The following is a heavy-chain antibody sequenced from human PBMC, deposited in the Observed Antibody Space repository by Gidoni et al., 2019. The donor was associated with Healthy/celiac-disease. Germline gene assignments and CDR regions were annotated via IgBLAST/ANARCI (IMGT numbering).Heavy chain of an antibody. V-gene: IGHV3-13*01. J-gene: IGHJ4*02. CDR3: ARGGDFWSGYPYFDY. CDR2: IGTAGDT. CDR1: GFTFSSSD. Sequence: EVQLVESGGGLVQPGGSLRLSCAASGFTFSSSDLHWVRQATGKGLEWVPAIGTAGDTSYPGSVKGRFTISRENAKNSLYLQMNSLRAEDTAVYYCARGGDFWSGYPYFDYWGQGTLVTVSS. D-gene: IGHD3-3*01.